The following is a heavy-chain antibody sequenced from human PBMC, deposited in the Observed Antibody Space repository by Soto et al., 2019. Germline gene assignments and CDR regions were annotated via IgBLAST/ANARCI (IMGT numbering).Heavy chain of an antibody. CDR2: MYNSGST. Sequence: SETLSLTCTVSGGSISDGNYYWAWIRQSPGKGLEWIGSMYNSGSTTYNPSLKRRVTISVDTSRNHFFLQLSPVTAVDTAVYYCARQALPLYRGNESGPDYFDPWGQGTQVTVSS. D-gene: IGHD5-12*01. J-gene: IGHJ5*02. CDR3: ARQALPLYRGNESGPDYFDP. V-gene: IGHV4-39*01. CDR1: GGSISDGNYY.